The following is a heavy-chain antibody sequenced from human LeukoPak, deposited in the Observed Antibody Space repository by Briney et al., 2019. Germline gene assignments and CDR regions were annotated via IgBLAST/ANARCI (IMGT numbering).Heavy chain of an antibody. Sequence: PSETLSLTCTVSGGSISSHYWSWIRQPPGKGLEWIGYIYYSGSTNYNPSLKSRVTISVDVSKNKFSLKLSSVTATDTAVYYCAREGAGAPYFDYWGQGTLVTVSS. V-gene: IGHV4-59*11. D-gene: IGHD1-26*01. CDR2: IYYSGST. CDR1: GGSISSHY. CDR3: AREGAGAPYFDY. J-gene: IGHJ4*02.